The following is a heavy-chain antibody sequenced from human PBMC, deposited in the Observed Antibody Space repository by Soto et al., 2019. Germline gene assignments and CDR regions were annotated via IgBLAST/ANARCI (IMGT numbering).Heavy chain of an antibody. Sequence: SETLSLTCTVSGGSISSYYWSWIRQPPGKGLEWIGYIYYSGSTNYNPSLKSRVTISVDTSKNQFSLKLSSVTAADTAVYYCARGGRGYGETVAYYYYYYYMDGWGKGTTVTVSS. CDR1: GGSISSYY. D-gene: IGHD5-12*01. V-gene: IGHV4-59*01. CDR3: ARGGRGYGETVAYYYYYYYMDG. CDR2: IYYSGST. J-gene: IGHJ6*03.